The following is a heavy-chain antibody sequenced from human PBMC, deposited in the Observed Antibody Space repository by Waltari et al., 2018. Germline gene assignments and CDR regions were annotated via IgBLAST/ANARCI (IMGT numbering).Heavy chain of an antibody. CDR2: IDPSDSYT. Sequence: EVQLVQSGAEVKKPGESLRISCKGSGYSFTSSWISWVRQMPGKGLEWVGRIDPSDSYTNYSPSFQGHVTISADKSISTAYLQWSSLKASDTAMYYCAWGIAAAETYYYYYGMDVWGQGTTVTVSS. CDR1: GYSFTSSW. D-gene: IGHD6-13*01. J-gene: IGHJ6*02. V-gene: IGHV5-10-1*03. CDR3: AWGIAAAETYYYYYGMDV.